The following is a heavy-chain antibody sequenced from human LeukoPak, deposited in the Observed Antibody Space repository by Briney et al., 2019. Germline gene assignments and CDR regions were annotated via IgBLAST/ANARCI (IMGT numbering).Heavy chain of an antibody. D-gene: IGHD1-14*01. CDR1: GYTFTHNW. CDR2: IFPADSNT. V-gene: IGHV5-51*01. J-gene: IGHJ4*02. CDR3: ARHRATGTWSDFDY. Sequence: KRGKSLKISCKVSGYTFTHNWIGWVRQKPGRGLEWLGVIFPADSNTAYNSSFRGQVTISVDKFIDTAYLQWGSLKASDSAIYYCARHRATGTWSDFDYWGQGTVVTVSS.